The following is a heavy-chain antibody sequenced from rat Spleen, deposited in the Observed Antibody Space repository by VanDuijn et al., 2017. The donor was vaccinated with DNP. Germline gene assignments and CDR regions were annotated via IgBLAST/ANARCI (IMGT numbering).Heavy chain of an antibody. CDR2: ISYSGST. J-gene: IGHJ1*01. CDR1: GYSITSNY. V-gene: IGHV3-1*01. CDR3: ARGLNYGGFGYSWYFDF. Sequence: EVQLQESGPGLVKPSQSLSLTCSVTGYSITSNYWGWIRKFPGNEMEWMGYISYSGSTGYNPFLKSRISITRDTSKNQFFLQLNSVTTEDIATYYCARGLNYGGFGYSWYFDFWGPGTMVTVSS. D-gene: IGHD1-11*01.